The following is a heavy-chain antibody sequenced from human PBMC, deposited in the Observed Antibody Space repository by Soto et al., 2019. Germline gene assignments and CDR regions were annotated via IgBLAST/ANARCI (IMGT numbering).Heavy chain of an antibody. V-gene: IGHV3-48*02. CDR1: GFSFSRYS. J-gene: IGHJ4*02. CDR2: ITSSSSAM. CDR3: ARGSSSWFNYFDS. Sequence: EVQLVESGGGLVQPGGSLRLSCAASGFSFSRYSMNWVRLTPGKGLEWVSHITSSSSAMHYADSVKGRFTISRDDAKNSLFLQMNSLRDDDTALYYCARGSSSWFNYFDSWGQGNLVTVSS. D-gene: IGHD2-2*01.